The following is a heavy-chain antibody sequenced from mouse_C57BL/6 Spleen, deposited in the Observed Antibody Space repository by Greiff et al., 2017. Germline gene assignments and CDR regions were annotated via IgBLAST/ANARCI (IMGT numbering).Heavy chain of an antibody. D-gene: IGHD3-3*01. CDR1: GYTFTSYW. CDR3: AGEGRGGCDY. Sequence: VQLQQPGAELVGPGSSVKLSCKASGYTFTSYWMDWVKQRPGQGLEWIGNIYPSDSETHYNQKFKDKAILTVDKSSSTAYMQLSRLTSEDSAVYKRAGEGRGGCDYWGQGTTLTVSS. CDR2: IYPSDSET. V-gene: IGHV1-61*01. J-gene: IGHJ2*01.